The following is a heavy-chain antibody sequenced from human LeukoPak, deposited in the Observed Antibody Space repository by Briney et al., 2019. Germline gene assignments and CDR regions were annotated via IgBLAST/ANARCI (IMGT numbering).Heavy chain of an antibody. V-gene: IGHV1-18*01. CDR2: ISGYNGKT. J-gene: IGHJ4*02. CDR3: ARDRYYDSSGFLDY. D-gene: IGHD3-22*01. Sequence: ASVKVSCKASGYSFTSYGISWLRQAPGQGLEWMGWISGYNGKTKYGQHLQGRVIMTTDTSTSTVYMELSSLRSEDTAVYYCARDRYYDSSGFLDYWGQGTLVTVSS. CDR1: GYSFTSYG.